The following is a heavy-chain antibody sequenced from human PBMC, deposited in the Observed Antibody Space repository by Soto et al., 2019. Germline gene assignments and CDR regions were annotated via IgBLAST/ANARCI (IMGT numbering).Heavy chain of an antibody. J-gene: IGHJ4*02. Sequence: GGCLRLSCAASGFTFSTYTMSWVRQARGRGLEWVSVIGGSGGSASYADSVQGRFTISRDNPKNTLFLQMNSLRAEDTAMYYCAKARCSTTNCYVPDYWGQGTLVTVSS. D-gene: IGHD2-2*01. V-gene: IGHV3-23*01. CDR3: AKARCSTTNCYVPDY. CDR2: IGGSGGSA. CDR1: GFTFSTYT.